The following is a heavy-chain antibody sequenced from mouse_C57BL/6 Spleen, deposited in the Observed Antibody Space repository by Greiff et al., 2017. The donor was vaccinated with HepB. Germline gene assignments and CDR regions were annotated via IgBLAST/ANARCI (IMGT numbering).Heavy chain of an antibody. CDR1: GYAFSSSW. J-gene: IGHJ4*01. CDR2: IYPGDGDT. Sequence: QVQLQQSGPELVKPGASVKISCKASGYAFSSSWMNWVKQRPGKGLEWIGRIYPGDGDTNYNGKFKGKATLTADKSSSTAYMQLSSLTSEDSAVYFCARSHYYGAKDYYAMDYWGQGTSVTVSS. D-gene: IGHD1-1*01. V-gene: IGHV1-82*01. CDR3: ARSHYYGAKDYYAMDY.